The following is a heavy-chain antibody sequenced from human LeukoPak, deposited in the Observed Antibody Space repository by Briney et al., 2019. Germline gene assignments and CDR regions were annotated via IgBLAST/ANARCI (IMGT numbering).Heavy chain of an antibody. Sequence: GGSLRLSCAASGFTFSSYWMSWVRQAPGKGLEWVANIKQDGSEKYYVDSVKGRFIISRDNAKNSLYLQMNSLRAEDTAVYYCARLIVGATRDFDYWGQGTLVTVSS. CDR2: IKQDGSEK. D-gene: IGHD1-26*01. CDR1: GFTFSSYW. V-gene: IGHV3-7*01. CDR3: ARLIVGATRDFDY. J-gene: IGHJ4*02.